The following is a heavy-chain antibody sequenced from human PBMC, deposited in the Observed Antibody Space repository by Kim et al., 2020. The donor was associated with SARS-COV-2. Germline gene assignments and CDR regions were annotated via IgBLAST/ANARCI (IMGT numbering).Heavy chain of an antibody. J-gene: IGHJ4*02. V-gene: IGHV3-23*01. CDR2: GST. Sequence: GSTYSADSVKGRFTSSRDNSKNTLYLQMNSLRAEDTAVYYCAKSSSHAFDYWGQGTLVTVSS. CDR3: AKSSSHAFDY. D-gene: IGHD6-13*01.